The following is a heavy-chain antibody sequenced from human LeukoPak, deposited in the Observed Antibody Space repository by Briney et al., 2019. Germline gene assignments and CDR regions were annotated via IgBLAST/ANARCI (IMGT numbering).Heavy chain of an antibody. CDR3: ASCSIAARNWFDP. D-gene: IGHD6-6*01. CDR2: INHSGST. J-gene: IGHJ5*02. Sequence: SETLSLTCAVYGGSFSGYYWSWIRQPPGKGLEWIGEINHSGSTNYNPSLKSRVTISVDTSKNQFSLKLSSVTAADTAVYYCASCSIAARNWFDPWGQGTLVTVSS. V-gene: IGHV4-34*01. CDR1: GGSFSGYY.